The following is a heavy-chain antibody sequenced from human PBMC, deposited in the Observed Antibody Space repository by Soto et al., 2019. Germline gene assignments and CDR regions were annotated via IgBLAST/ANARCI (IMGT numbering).Heavy chain of an antibody. CDR3: ARGGSGWYHKILY. V-gene: IGHV1-69*06. Sequence: SVKVSCKASGGTFSSYAISWVRQAPGQGLEWMGGIIPIFGTANYAQKFQGRVTITADKSTSTGYMELSSLRSEDTAVYYCARGGSGWYHKILYRGQGTLVTVSS. CDR2: IIPIFGTA. D-gene: IGHD6-19*01. CDR1: GGTFSSYA. J-gene: IGHJ4*02.